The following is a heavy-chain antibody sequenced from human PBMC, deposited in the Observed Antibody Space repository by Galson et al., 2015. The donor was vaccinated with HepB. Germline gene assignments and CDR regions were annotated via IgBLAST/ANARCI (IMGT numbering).Heavy chain of an antibody. CDR1: GFTFSSYA. V-gene: IGHV3-11*06. D-gene: IGHD1-7*01. CDR2: ISGSSSYT. Sequence: SLRLSCAASGFTFSSYAMHWIRQAPGKGLEWVSYISGSSSYTNYADSVKGRFTISRDNAKNSLYLQMNSLRAEDTAVYYCATLLGGTTGAFDYWGQGTLVTVSS. CDR3: ATLLGGTTGAFDY. J-gene: IGHJ4*02.